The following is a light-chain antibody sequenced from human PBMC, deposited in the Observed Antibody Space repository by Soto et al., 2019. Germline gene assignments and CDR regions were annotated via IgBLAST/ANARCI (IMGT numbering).Light chain of an antibody. CDR1: QSISSW. CDR3: QQYNSYPYT. J-gene: IGKJ2*01. V-gene: IGKV1-5*01. Sequence: DIQMTQSPSTLSASVGDRVTITCRASQSISSWLAWYQQKPGKAPKLLIYDASSLESGVPSRFSGSGSGTDFTLTISSLQPDDFAAYYCQQYNSYPYTFGQGTKLDIK. CDR2: DAS.